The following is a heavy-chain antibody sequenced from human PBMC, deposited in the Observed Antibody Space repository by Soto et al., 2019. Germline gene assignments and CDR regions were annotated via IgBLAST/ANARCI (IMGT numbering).Heavy chain of an antibody. V-gene: IGHV4-31*03. CDR3: ARDRVITMIVGPQGYFDY. D-gene: IGHD3-22*01. J-gene: IGHJ4*02. CDR2: IYYSGST. Sequence: PSETLSLTCTVSGGSISSGGYYWSWIRQHPGKGLEWIGYIYYSGSTYYNPSLKSRVTISVDTSKNQFSLKLSSVTAADTAVYYCARDRVITMIVGPQGYFDYWGQGTLVTVSS. CDR1: GGSISSGGYY.